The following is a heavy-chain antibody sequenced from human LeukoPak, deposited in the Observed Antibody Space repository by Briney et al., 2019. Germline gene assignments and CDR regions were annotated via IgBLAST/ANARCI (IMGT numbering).Heavy chain of an antibody. CDR3: ARQSDRSGYSDMYFQH. J-gene: IGHJ1*01. Sequence: ASVKVSCKASGYTLTSNHMHWVRQAPGHGLEWMGIINADGSTTTDAQKFQGRATMTRDTSTSTVYMELSSLRSEDTAVYYCARQSDRSGYSDMYFQHWGQGTLVSVSS. CDR1: GYTLTSNH. CDR2: INADGSTT. V-gene: IGHV1-46*01. D-gene: IGHD3-22*01.